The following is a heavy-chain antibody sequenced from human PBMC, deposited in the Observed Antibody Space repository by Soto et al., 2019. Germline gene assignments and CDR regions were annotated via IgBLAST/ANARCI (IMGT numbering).Heavy chain of an antibody. V-gene: IGHV1-18*01. D-gene: IGHD3-10*01. CDR2: ISAYNGNT. J-gene: IGHJ4*02. CDR3: XXXXXXGSGSADY. CDR1: GYTFNRYG. Sequence: QVQLVQSGAEVKKPGASVKVSCKASGYTFNRYGISWVRQAPGQGLEWMGWISAYNGNTNYAQKLQGRVTMTTDTXXXXXXXXXXXXXXXXXXXXXXXXXXXXGSGSADYWGQGTLVTVSS.